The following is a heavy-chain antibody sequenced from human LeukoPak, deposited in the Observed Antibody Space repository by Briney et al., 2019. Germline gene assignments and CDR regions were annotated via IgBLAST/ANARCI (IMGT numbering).Heavy chain of an antibody. V-gene: IGHV1-2*02. Sequence: ASVKVSCKASGYTFTDYYMHWVRQAPGQGLEWMAWINPNSGGTNYAQKIQGRVTMTRDTSISTAYMELSRLRSDDTAVYYCARVRTKDAFDVWGQGTMVTVSS. D-gene: IGHD2-8*01. J-gene: IGHJ3*01. CDR3: ARVRTKDAFDV. CDR1: GYTFTDYY. CDR2: INPNSGGT.